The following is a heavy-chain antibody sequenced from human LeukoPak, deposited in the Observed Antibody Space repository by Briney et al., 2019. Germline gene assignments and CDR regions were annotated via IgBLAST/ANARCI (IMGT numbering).Heavy chain of an antibody. D-gene: IGHD2-2*01. J-gene: IGHJ6*02. CDR2: INHSGST. Sequence: NTSETLSLTCAVYGGSFSGYYWSWIRQPPGKGLEWIGEINHSGSTNYNPSLKSRVTISVDTSKNQFSLKLSSVTAADTAVYYCARGKSSTSFSSLAKPNYYYYGMDVWGQGTTVTVSS. V-gene: IGHV4-34*01. CDR1: GGSFSGYY. CDR3: ARGKSSTSFSSLAKPNYYYYGMDV.